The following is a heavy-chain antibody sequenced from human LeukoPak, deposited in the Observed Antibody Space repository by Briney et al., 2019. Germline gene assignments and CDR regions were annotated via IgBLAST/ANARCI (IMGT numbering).Heavy chain of an antibody. V-gene: IGHV5-10-1*01. CDR2: FDPSDSYT. D-gene: IGHD3-3*01. J-gene: IGHJ4*02. Sequence: GESLRISCKGSGYRFTSYWISWVRQMPGKGLEWMGRFDPSDSYTNYSPSFQGHVTISADKSISTAYLQWSTLKASDTAMYYCARHGRDEGHNPLIITIWGQGTLVTVSS. CDR1: GYRFTSYW. CDR3: ARHGRDEGHNPLIITI.